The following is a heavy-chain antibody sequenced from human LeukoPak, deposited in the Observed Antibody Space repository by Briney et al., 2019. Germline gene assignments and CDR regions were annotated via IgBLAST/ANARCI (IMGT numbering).Heavy chain of an antibody. CDR1: GFTFSSYA. CDR3: AKDRSGSTAEYFQD. V-gene: IGHV3-23*01. D-gene: IGHD3-10*01. CDR2: ISGSGYST. J-gene: IGHJ1*01. Sequence: GVSLRLSCAASGFTFSSYAMSWVRQAPGKGLEWVSVISGSGYSTYYADSVKGRFTISRDNSKNTLYLQMNSLRAEDTAVYYCAKDRSGSTAEYFQDWGQGTLVTVSS.